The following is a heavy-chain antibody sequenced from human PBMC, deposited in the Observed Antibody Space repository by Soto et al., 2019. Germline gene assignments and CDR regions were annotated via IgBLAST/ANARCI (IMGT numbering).Heavy chain of an antibody. CDR2: INPKFGDT. D-gene: IGHD3-10*01. Sequence: QVQLVQSGAEVKEPGDSVRVSCEASGYTFTAYYIHWVRQAPGQGLEWMGWINPKFGDTTYAQDFQGRVSMTRDMAIRTVLMELSRLTSDDTAIYYCARNMDYYYGPGSGNGHGVWGQGTTVTVFS. CDR3: ARNMDYYYGPGSGNGHGV. J-gene: IGHJ6*02. V-gene: IGHV1-2*02. CDR1: GYTFTAYY.